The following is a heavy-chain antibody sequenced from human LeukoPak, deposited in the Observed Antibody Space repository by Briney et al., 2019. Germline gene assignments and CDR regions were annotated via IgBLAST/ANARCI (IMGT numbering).Heavy chain of an antibody. J-gene: IGHJ4*02. CDR3: ARDGGLTTNFDY. D-gene: IGHD4-11*01. CDR1: GFTFSSYS. CDR2: TKPDGSAE. V-gene: IGHV3-7*01. Sequence: PGGSLRLSCAASGFTFSSYSMNWVRQAPGKGLEWVANTKPDGSAEYYADSVRGRFTTSRDNANNLLYRQMNRLRAEDTAVYYCARDGGLTTNFDYWGQGTLVTVSS.